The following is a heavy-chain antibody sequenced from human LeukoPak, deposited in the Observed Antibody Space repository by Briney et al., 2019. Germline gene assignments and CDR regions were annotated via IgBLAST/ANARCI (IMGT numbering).Heavy chain of an antibody. J-gene: IGHJ4*02. CDR2: IKSKTDGGTT. CDR3: AKEEYDILTAYSDY. V-gene: IGHV3-15*01. CDR1: GFTFSNAW. D-gene: IGHD3-9*01. Sequence: GGSLRLSCAASGFTFSNAWMSWVRQAPGKGLEWVGRIKSKTDGGTTDYAAPVKGRFTISRDNSKNTLYLQMNSLRAEDTAVYFCAKEEYDILTAYSDYWGQGTLVTVPS.